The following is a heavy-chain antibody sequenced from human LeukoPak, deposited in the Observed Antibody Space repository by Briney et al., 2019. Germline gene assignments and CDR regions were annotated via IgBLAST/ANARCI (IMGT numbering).Heavy chain of an antibody. CDR3: ATAYSLRDLDWLNDAFDI. CDR1: GYSFTSYW. D-gene: IGHD3-9*01. V-gene: IGHV5-51*01. CDR2: IYPDDSDT. Sequence: GESLKISCRGSGYSFTSYWIGWVRHMPGKGLEWMGIIYPDDSDTRYSPSFEGQVTISADKSISTAYLQWSSLKASDTAMYYCATAYSLRDLDWLNDAFDIWGQGTMVTVSS. J-gene: IGHJ3*02.